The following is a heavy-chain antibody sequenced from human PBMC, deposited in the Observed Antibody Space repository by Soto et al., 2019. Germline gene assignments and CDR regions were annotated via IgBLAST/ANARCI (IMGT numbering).Heavy chain of an antibody. CDR2: IDPSDSYT. CDR3: ASQTNCSSTSCYDAFDI. J-gene: IGHJ3*02. V-gene: IGHV5-10-1*01. D-gene: IGHD2-2*01. CDR1: GDSVTSYW. Sequence: GESLKISCKGSGDSVTSYWIGWVRQMPGKGLEWMGRIDPSDSYTNYSPSFQCHVTISADKSISTAYLQWSSLKASDTAMYYCASQTNCSSTSCYDAFDIWGQGTMVTVSS.